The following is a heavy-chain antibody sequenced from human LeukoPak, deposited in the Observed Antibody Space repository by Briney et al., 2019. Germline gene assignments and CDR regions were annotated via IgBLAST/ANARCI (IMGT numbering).Heavy chain of an antibody. Sequence: ASVKVSCKASGYTFTYYYIHCVRQAPGQGLEWLGIINPSGGSTNYAQKFQGRVTMTRDTSTSTLYMELNSLRSDYTSVYYCARHGDGAENFQHWGQGTLVTVS. CDR2: INPSGGST. D-gene: IGHD4-17*01. CDR1: GYTFTYYY. V-gene: IGHV1-46*01. CDR3: ARHGDGAENFQH. J-gene: IGHJ1*01.